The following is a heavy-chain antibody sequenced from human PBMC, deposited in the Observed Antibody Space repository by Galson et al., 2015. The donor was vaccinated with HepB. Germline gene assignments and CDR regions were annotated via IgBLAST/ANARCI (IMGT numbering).Heavy chain of an antibody. CDR1: GFTFDDYT. CDR2: ISWDGGST. CDR3: AKETGGRVPGTDAFDI. V-gene: IGHV3-43*01. J-gene: IGHJ3*02. D-gene: IGHD6-19*01. Sequence: SLRLSCAASGFTFDDYTMHWVRQAPGKGLEWVSLISWDGGSTYYADSVKGRFTISRDNSKNSLYLQMNSLRTEDTALYYCAKETGGRVPGTDAFDIWGQGTMVTVSS.